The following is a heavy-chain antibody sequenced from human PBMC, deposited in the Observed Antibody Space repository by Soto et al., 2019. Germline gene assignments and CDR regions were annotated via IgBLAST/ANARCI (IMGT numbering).Heavy chain of an antibody. CDR1: GFTFSSYA. V-gene: IGHV3-30*04. Sequence: GGSLRLSCAASGFTFSSYAMHWVRQAPGKGLEWVAVISYDGSNKYYADSVKGRFTISRDNSKNTLYLQMNSLRAEDTAVYYCARIAVAGAFDIWGQGTMVTVSS. CDR2: ISYDGSNK. CDR3: ARIAVAGAFDI. J-gene: IGHJ3*02. D-gene: IGHD6-19*01.